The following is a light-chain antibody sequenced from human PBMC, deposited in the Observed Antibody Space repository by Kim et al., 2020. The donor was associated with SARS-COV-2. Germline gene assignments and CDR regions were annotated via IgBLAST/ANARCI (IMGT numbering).Light chain of an antibody. J-gene: IGKJ2*01. V-gene: IGKV3-11*01. Sequence: EIVLTQSPATLSLSPGERATLSCRASQSVSSYLAWYQQKPDQAPRLLIYDASNRATGIPARFSGSGSGTDFTLTISSLEPEDFAVYYCQQRSNWYTFGQGTKLEI. CDR2: DAS. CDR3: QQRSNWYT. CDR1: QSVSSY.